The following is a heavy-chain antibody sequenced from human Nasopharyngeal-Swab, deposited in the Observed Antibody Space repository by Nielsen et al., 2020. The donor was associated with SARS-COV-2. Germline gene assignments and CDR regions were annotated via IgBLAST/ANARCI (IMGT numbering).Heavy chain of an antibody. CDR3: AKAYYDFWSGYYGPDDY. CDR1: GFTFNDYS. Sequence: GESLKISCAASGFTFNDYSMNWVRQAPGKGLEWVSYISSSSSTIYYADSVKGRFTISRDNAQNSLSLQMNSLRAEDTAVYYCAKAYYDFWSGYYGPDDYWGQGTLVTVSS. CDR2: ISSSSSTI. V-gene: IGHV3-48*01. D-gene: IGHD3-3*01. J-gene: IGHJ4*02.